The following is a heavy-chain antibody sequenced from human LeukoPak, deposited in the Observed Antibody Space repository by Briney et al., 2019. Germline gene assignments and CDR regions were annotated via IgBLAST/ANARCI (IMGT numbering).Heavy chain of an antibody. Sequence: QPGGSLRLSCAASGFTFSSYAMSWVRQAPGKGLEWVSAISGSGVKTYYADSVRGRFTISRDNSKNTLYLQLSSLRAEDTAVYYCAKDPYSGTYTIDHWGQGTPVTVSS. CDR1: GFTFSSYA. CDR3: AKDPYSGTYTIDH. CDR2: ISGSGVKT. D-gene: IGHD1-26*01. J-gene: IGHJ4*02. V-gene: IGHV3-23*01.